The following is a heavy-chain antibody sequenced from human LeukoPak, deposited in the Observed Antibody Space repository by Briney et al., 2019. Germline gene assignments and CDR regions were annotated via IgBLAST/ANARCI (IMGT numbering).Heavy chain of an antibody. CDR3: ARSMPPWRYFDL. J-gene: IGHJ2*01. CDR1: GFTFSSYA. D-gene: IGHD2/OR15-2a*01. CDR2: ISSNGGST. V-gene: IGHV3-64*04. Sequence: AGGSLRLSCSASGFTFSSYAMHWVRQAPGKGLEYVSAISSNGGSTYYADSVKGRFTISRDNAKNSLYLQMNSLRAEDTAVYYCARSMPPWRYFDLWGRGTLVTVSS.